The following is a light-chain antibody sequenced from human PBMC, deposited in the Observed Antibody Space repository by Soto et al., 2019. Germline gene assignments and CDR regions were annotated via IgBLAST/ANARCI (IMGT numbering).Light chain of an antibody. Sequence: DIQMTQSPSSLSASVGDRVTISCRASQSISNSLNWYQQKPGNAPKLLIYAASSLQSGVPSRFSGSGSGTDFTLTISSLQPEDFATYYCQQSYSTPITFGQGTRLEIK. CDR1: QSISNS. CDR2: AAS. J-gene: IGKJ5*01. V-gene: IGKV1-39*01. CDR3: QQSYSTPIT.